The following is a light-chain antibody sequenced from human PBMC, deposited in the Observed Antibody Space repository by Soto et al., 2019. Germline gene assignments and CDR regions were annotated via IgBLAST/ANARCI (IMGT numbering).Light chain of an antibody. CDR3: QQRSNWVT. Sequence: ENVLTQRQGTVSLSPGERAKISCRASQSVSSSYLAWYQQKPGQAPRLLIYDASNRATGIPARFSGSGSGTDFTITISRLEPEDFAVYYCQQRSNWVTFGQGTRLEI. CDR2: DAS. V-gene: IGKV3D-20*02. J-gene: IGKJ5*01. CDR1: QSVSSSY.